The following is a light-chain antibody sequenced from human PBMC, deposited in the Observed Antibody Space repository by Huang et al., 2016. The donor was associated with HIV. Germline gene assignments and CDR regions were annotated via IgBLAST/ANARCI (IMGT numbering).Light chain of an antibody. J-gene: IGKJ5*01. V-gene: IGKV1-9*01. CDR2: AAS. CDR3: QQVNSYPIT. Sequence: IQLTQSPSSLAASVGDRVTVTCRATQGISTFLAWYQQKPGKAPKLLSAAASTLQSGVPSRVSGSGAGTDFTLTISSLQPEDFATYYFQQVNSYPITFGQGTRLETK. CDR1: QGISTF.